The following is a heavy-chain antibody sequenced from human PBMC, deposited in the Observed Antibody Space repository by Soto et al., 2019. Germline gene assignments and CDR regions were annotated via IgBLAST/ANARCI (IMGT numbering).Heavy chain of an antibody. J-gene: IGHJ6*02. CDR3: ARGQVAGNFYYYGMDV. CDR2: IIPLFGSP. D-gene: IGHD6-19*01. CDR1: GATFMNYA. Sequence: QVQLVQSGAEVAKPGSSVKVSCKASGATFMNYAMSWVRQGPRQGLEWMGGIIPLFGSPKYAQKFQDRVKITADESTSTVYMEVSSLRADDTGVYYCARGQVAGNFYYYGMDVWGQGTTVTVS. V-gene: IGHV1-69*01.